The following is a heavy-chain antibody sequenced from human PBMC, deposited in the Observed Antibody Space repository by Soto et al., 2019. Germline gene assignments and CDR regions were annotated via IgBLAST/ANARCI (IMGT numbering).Heavy chain of an antibody. CDR2: MYYSGST. Sequence: LEILSLTCAVSGGSISSGVYSWSWIRQPPGKGLDWIGYMYYSGSTNYNPSLKSRVTISVDTSKNQFSLKLSSVTAADTAVYYCAAEINCSGGSCYSRYNWFDPWGQGTLVTVSS. D-gene: IGHD2-15*01. J-gene: IGHJ5*02. CDR1: GGSISSGVYS. CDR3: AAEINCSGGSCYSRYNWFDP. V-gene: IGHV4-61*08.